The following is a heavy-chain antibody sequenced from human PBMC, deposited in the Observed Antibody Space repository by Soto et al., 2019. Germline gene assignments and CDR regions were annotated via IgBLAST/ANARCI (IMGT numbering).Heavy chain of an antibody. D-gene: IGHD6-19*01. CDR2: INPNSGGT. Sequence: GASVKVSCKASGYTFTGYYMHWVRQAPGQGLEWMGWINPNSGGTNYAQKFQGRVTMTRDTSISTAYMELSRLRSDDTAVYYCARGDYSSGWYGLFDYWGPGTLVTVSS. CDR3: ARGDYSSGWYGLFDY. CDR1: GYTFTGYY. J-gene: IGHJ4*02. V-gene: IGHV1-2*02.